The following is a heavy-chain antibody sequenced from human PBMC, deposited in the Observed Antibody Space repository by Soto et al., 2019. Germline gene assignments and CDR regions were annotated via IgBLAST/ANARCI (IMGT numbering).Heavy chain of an antibody. CDR2: ISADSVYT. CDR3: ARDRPLGSGYGMDA. CDR1: GYIFTTYG. D-gene: IGHD3-10*01. V-gene: IGHV1-18*01. J-gene: IGHJ6*04. Sequence: QIQLVQFGGEVARPGASVTASCEASGYIFTTYGLSWVRQTPAHGLEWMGWISADSVYTQSAQFFQGRFTMTRDTSRNTGYITLRDLTYDDTGIYYCARDRPLGSGYGMDAWGKGTEVAVSS.